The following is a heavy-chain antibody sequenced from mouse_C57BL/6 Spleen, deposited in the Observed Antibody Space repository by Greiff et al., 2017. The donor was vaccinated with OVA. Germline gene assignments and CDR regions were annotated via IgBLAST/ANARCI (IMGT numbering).Heavy chain of an antibody. Sequence: QVQLQQSGPELVKPGASVKISCKASGYAFSSSWMNWVKQRPGKGLEWIGRIYRGDGDTNYNGKFKGKATLTADKSSSTAYMQLSSLTSEDSAVYFCARSPFYYYGSSSYYFDYWGKGTTLTVAS. CDR1: GYAFSSSW. V-gene: IGHV1-82*01. J-gene: IGHJ2*01. CDR2: IYRGDGDT. D-gene: IGHD1-1*01. CDR3: ARSPFYYYGSSSYYFDY.